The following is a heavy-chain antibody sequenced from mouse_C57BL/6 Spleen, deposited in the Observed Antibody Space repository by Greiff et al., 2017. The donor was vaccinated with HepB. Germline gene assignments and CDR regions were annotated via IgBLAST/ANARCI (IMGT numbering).Heavy chain of an antibody. CDR1: GYTFTSYW. J-gene: IGHJ3*01. D-gene: IGHD2-4*01. Sequence: QVQLQQPGAELVKPGASVKMSCKASGYTFTSYWITWVKQRPGQGLEWIGDIYPGSGSTNYNEKFKSKATLTVDTSSSTAYMQLSSLTSEDSAVYYCARCPIYYDYAAWFAYWGQGTLVTVSA. V-gene: IGHV1-55*01. CDR2: IYPGSGST. CDR3: ARCPIYYDYAAWFAY.